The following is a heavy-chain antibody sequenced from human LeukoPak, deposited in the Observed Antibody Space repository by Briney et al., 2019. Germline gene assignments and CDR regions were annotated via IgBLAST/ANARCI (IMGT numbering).Heavy chain of an antibody. V-gene: IGHV4-34*01. CDR3: ARAPYSNYADY. D-gene: IGHD4-11*01. CDR1: GGSFSGYY. Sequence: SETLSLTCAVYGGSFSGYYWSWIRQPPGKGLEWIGEINHSGSTNYNPSLKSRVTISVDTSKSQFSLKLSSVTAADTAVYYCARAPYSNYADYWGQGTLVTVSS. J-gene: IGHJ4*02. CDR2: INHSGST.